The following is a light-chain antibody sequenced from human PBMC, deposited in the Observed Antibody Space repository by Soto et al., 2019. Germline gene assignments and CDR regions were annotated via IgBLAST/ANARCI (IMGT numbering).Light chain of an antibody. V-gene: IGKV1-39*01. CDR2: GAS. CDR3: QQSHSMPHT. J-gene: IGKJ5*01. CDR1: QGISSY. Sequence: DIRWTRPQSSLSGCVGGRVTIAFPVSQGISSYLHWYQQKPGQAPKLLISGASSLESGVPSSFSGSGSGTDFTLTISSLQPEDFATYYCQQSHSMPHTFGQGTRLEF.